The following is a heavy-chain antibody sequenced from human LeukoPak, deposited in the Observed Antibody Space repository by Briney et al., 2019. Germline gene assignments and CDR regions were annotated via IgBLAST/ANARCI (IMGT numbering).Heavy chain of an antibody. CDR3: AREYDYVWGSYRFYYFDY. Sequence: SQTLSLTCTVSGGSISSGSYYWSWIRQPAGKGLEWIGRIYTSGSTNYNPSLKSRVTISVDTSKNQFSLKLSSVTAADTAVYYCAREYDYVWGSYRFYYFDYWGQGTLVTASS. D-gene: IGHD3-16*02. V-gene: IGHV4-61*02. CDR1: GGSISSGSYY. CDR2: IYTSGST. J-gene: IGHJ4*02.